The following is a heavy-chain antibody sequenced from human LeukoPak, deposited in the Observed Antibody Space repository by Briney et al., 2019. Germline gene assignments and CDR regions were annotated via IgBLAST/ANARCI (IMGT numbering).Heavy chain of an antibody. CDR1: GFTFSSYS. D-gene: IGHD3-9*01. Sequence: PGGSLRLSCAASGFTFSSYSMNWVRQAPGKGLEWVSSISSSSSYIYYADSVKGRFTISRDNAKNSLYLQMNSLRAEDTAVYYCASPARPNFDWFPPSAWGQGTLVTVSS. V-gene: IGHV3-21*01. CDR2: ISSSSSYI. J-gene: IGHJ4*02. CDR3: ASPARPNFDWFPPSA.